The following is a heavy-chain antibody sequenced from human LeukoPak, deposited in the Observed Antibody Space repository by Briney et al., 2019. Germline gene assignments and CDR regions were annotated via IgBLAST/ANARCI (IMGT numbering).Heavy chain of an antibody. D-gene: IGHD1/OR15-1a*01. J-gene: IGHJ3*02. Sequence: SETLSLTCTVSGGSISSYYWSWIRQPPGEGLEWIGYIYYSGSTNYNPSLKSRVTISVDTSKNQFSLKLSSVTAADTAVYYCARDLGITGTHAFDIWGQGTMVTVSS. CDR2: IYYSGST. V-gene: IGHV4-59*01. CDR1: GGSISSYY. CDR3: ARDLGITGTHAFDI.